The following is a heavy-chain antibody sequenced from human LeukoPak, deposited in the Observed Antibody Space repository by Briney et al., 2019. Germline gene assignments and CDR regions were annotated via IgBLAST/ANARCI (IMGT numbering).Heavy chain of an antibody. CDR1: GYTFTSYG. D-gene: IGHD3-3*01. CDR2: ISAYNGNT. CDR3: ARQDFWSGYYPIDY. V-gene: IGHV1-18*01. Sequence: GASVKVSCKASGYTFTSYGISWVRQAPGQGLEWMGWISAYNGNTNYAQKLRGRVTMATDTSTSTAYMELMSLGSDDTALYYCARQDFWSGYYPIDYWGQGTLVTVSS. J-gene: IGHJ4*02.